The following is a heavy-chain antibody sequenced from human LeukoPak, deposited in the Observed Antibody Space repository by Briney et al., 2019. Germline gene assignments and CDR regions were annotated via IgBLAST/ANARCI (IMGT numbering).Heavy chain of an antibody. D-gene: IGHD3-9*01. CDR1: GFTFSSYG. V-gene: IGHV3-30*18. Sequence: TGGSLRLSCAASGFTFSSYGMHWVRQAPGKGLEWVAVISYDGSNKYYADSVKGRFTISRDNSKNTLYLQMNSLRAEDTAVYYCAKFGSGNTLAVLRYFDWLPYYYYYMDVWGKGTTVTVSS. CDR3: AKFGSGNTLAVLRYFDWLPYYYYYMDV. CDR2: ISYDGSNK. J-gene: IGHJ6*03.